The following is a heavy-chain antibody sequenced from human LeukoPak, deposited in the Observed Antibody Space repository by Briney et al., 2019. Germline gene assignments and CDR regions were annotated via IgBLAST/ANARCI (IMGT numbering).Heavy chain of an antibody. CDR3: ARVSGYCSSTSCRTRGMATIIFDY. J-gene: IGHJ4*02. V-gene: IGHV4-34*01. Sequence: PSETLSLTCAVYGGSFSGYYWSWIRQPPGKGLEGIGEIKHSGSTNYNPSLKSRVTISVDTSKNQFSLKLSSVTAEDTAVYYCARVSGYCSSTSCRTRGMATIIFDYWGQGTLVTVSS. D-gene: IGHD2-2*01. CDR1: GGSFSGYY. CDR2: IKHSGST.